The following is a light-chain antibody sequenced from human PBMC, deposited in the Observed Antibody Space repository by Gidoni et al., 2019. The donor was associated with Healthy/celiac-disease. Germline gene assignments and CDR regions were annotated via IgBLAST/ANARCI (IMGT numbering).Light chain of an antibody. V-gene: IGKV1-33*01. CDR3: QQYDNLPRWT. CDR2: DAS. Sequence: DIQMTQSPSSLSASVGDRVTITCQASQDISNYLNWYQQKPGKAPTLLIYDASNLETGVPSRFSGSGSGTDFTFTISSLQPEDIATYYCQQYDNLPRWTFXXXTKVEIK. CDR1: QDISNY. J-gene: IGKJ1*01.